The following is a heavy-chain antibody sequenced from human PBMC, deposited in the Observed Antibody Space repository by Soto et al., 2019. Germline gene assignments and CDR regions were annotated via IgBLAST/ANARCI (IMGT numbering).Heavy chain of an antibody. CDR3: ARVKSSSWYRGWFDP. CDR2: INHSGST. D-gene: IGHD6-13*01. Sequence: SETLSLTCAVYGGSFSGYYWSWVRQPPGKGLEWIGEINHSGSTNYNPSLKSRVTISVDTSKNQFSLKLSSVTAADTAVYYCARVKSSSWYRGWFDPWGQGTLVTVSS. V-gene: IGHV4-34*01. CDR1: GGSFSGYY. J-gene: IGHJ5*02.